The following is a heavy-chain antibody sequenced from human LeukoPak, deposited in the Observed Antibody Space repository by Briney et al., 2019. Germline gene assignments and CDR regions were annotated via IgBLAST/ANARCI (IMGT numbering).Heavy chain of an antibody. CDR2: MNPNSGNT. V-gene: IGHV1-8*01. Sequence: ASVKVSCKASGYTFTSYEINWVRQATGQGLEWMGWMNPNSGNTGYAQKFQGRVTMTRNTSISTAYMELSSLRSEDTAVYYCARGHRRRGPGIAVAGTNYYYYYMDVWGKGTTVTVSS. CDR1: GYTFTSYE. J-gene: IGHJ6*03. CDR3: ARGHRRRGPGIAVAGTNYYYYYMDV. D-gene: IGHD6-19*01.